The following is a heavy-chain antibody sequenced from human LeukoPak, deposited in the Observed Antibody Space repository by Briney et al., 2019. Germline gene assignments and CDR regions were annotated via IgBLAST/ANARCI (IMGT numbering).Heavy chain of an antibody. V-gene: IGHV1-18*01. CDR2: ISAYNGYT. D-gene: IGHD1-26*01. CDR1: GYTFTNFP. Sequence: GASVKVSCKASGYTFTNFPIGWVRQAPGQGLEWMGWISAYNGYTKYAPSLQGRVTMTTDTSTRTAYMQLRSLRSDDTAMYYCARVGGNYEGLIDYWGQGTLVTVSS. CDR3: ARVGGNYEGLIDY. J-gene: IGHJ4*02.